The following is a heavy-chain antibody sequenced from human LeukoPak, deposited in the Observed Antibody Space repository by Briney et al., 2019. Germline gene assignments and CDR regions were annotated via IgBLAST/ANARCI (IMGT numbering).Heavy chain of an antibody. CDR2: IYTSGST. CDR1: GGSISIYY. J-gene: IGHJ4*02. Sequence: SETLSLTCTVSGGSISIYYWSWIRQPAGKGLEWIGRIYTSGSTNYTPSLKSRVTMSVDTSKNQFSLKLSSVTAADTDVYYCARASYSYDINGWVPFDYWGQGTLVTVSS. CDR3: ARASYSYDINGWVPFDY. V-gene: IGHV4-4*07. D-gene: IGHD3-22*01.